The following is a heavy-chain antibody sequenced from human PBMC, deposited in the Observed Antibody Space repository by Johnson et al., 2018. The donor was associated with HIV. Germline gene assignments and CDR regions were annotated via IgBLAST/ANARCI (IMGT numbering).Heavy chain of an antibody. CDR2: IWYDGSNK. J-gene: IGHJ3*02. CDR3: APLGDAFDI. CDR1: GFTLSSYW. Sequence: QMQLVESGGGLVQPGGSLRLSCAASGFTLSSYWMSWVRQAPGKGLEWVAVIWYDGSNKYYADSVKGRFTISRDNSKNTLYLQMNSLRAEDTAVYYCAPLGDAFDIWGQGTMVTVSS. D-gene: IGHD7-27*01. V-gene: IGHV3-33*08.